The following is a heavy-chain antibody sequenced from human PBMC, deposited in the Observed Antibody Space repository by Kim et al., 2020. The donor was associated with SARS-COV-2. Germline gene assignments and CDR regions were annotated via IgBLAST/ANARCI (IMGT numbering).Heavy chain of an antibody. D-gene: IGHD3-10*01. Sequence: WGSLRLSCAASGFTFSSCAIHWVRQAPGKGLEWVAVISYDGSNKNYADSVKGRFTISRDNSKNTLYLQMNSLRAEDTALYYCARAPWSRLRGLTYSYYGMDVWGQGTTVTVSS. J-gene: IGHJ6*02. V-gene: IGHV3-30-3*01. CDR3: ARAPWSRLRGLTYSYYGMDV. CDR2: ISYDGSNK. CDR1: GFTFSSCA.